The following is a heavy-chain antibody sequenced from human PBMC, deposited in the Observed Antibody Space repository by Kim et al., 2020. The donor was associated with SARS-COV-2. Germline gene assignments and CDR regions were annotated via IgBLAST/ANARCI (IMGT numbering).Heavy chain of an antibody. CDR2: INHSGST. J-gene: IGHJ4*02. CDR1: GGSFSGYY. Sequence: SETLSLTCAVYGGSFSGYYWSWIRQPPGKGLEWIGEINHSGSTNYNPSLKSRVTISVDTSKNQFSLKLSSVTAADTAVYYCARGSNNIAVAGLDWGQGTLVTVSS. CDR3: ARGSNNIAVAGLD. D-gene: IGHD6-19*01. V-gene: IGHV4-34*01.